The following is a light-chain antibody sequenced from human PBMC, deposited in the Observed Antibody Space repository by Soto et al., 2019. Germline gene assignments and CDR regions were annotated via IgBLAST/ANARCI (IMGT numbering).Light chain of an antibody. J-gene: IGKJ3*01. Sequence: EIVLTQSLATLSLSPGERATLSCGASQSVSSYLAWYQQKPGQAPRLLIYDASNRATGIPARFSGSGSGTDFTLTISSLEPEDFAVYYCQQRSNWPPFTFGPGTKVDIK. CDR3: QQRSNWPPFT. CDR1: QSVSSY. V-gene: IGKV3-11*01. CDR2: DAS.